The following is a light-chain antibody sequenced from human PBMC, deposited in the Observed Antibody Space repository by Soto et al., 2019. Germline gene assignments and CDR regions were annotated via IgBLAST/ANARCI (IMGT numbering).Light chain of an antibody. J-gene: IGLJ3*02. CDR1: SSDVDDYKY. Sequence: QSALTQPASVSGSPGQSITISCTGASSDVDDYKYVSWYQQHPGKAPKLMIYDVTNRPSGVSNRFSGSKSGNTASLTISGLQTDDEADYYCNSYRNSDSLVVFGGGTKLTVL. CDR2: DVT. CDR3: NSYRNSDSLVV. V-gene: IGLV2-14*03.